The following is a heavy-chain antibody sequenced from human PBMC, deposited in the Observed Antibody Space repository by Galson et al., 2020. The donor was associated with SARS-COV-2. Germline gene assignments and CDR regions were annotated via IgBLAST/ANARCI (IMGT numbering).Heavy chain of an antibody. CDR1: GYSISSGYY. D-gene: IGHD2-15*01. J-gene: IGHJ4*02. V-gene: IGHV4-38-2*02. CDR2: IYHSGST. CDR3: VRDSGFGYCSGGSCYSIDY. Sequence: ASETLSLTCTVSGYSISSGYYWGWIRQPPGKGPEWIGNIYHSGSTNYNPSLKSRVTISVDTSQNQFSLKLTSVTAADTAVYYCVRDSGFGYCSGGSCYSIDYWGQGSLVTVSS.